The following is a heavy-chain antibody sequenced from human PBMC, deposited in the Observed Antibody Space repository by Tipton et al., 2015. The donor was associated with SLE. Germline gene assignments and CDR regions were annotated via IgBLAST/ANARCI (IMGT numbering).Heavy chain of an antibody. CDR2: IYYSGST. D-gene: IGHD6-19*01. Sequence: LRLSCTVSGGSISSHYWSWIRQPPGKGLEWIGYIYYSGSTNYNPSLKSRVTISVDTSKNHFSLKLSSVTAADTAVYYCARALGGSSGWYGDAFDIWGQGTMVTVSS. CDR3: ARALGGSSGWYGDAFDI. J-gene: IGHJ3*02. CDR1: GGSISSHY. V-gene: IGHV4-59*08.